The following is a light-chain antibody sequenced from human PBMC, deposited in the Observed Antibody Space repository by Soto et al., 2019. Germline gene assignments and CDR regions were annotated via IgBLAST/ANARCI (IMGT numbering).Light chain of an antibody. V-gene: IGKV1-39*01. CDR1: QSISTY. J-gene: IGKJ1*01. Sequence: DIQMTQSPSSLSASLGDRVTITCRASQSISTYLNWYQQKPGKAPKFLIYDASSLQSGVPSRFSGSGSGRDFTLTISSLQPDDFATYYCQHYNSYSEAFGQGTNVDIK. CDR2: DAS. CDR3: QHYNSYSEA.